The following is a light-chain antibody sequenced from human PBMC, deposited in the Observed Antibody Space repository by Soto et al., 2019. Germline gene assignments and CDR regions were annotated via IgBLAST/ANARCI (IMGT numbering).Light chain of an antibody. CDR3: AAWDDSLNGSYV. V-gene: IGLV1-44*01. CDR1: SSNIGSNT. Sequence: QSALTQPPSASGTPGQRVTISCSGSSSNIGSNTVTWYRQLPGTAPKLLIYGNNQRPSGVPDRFSGSKSGTSASLAISGLQSEDEADYYCAAWDDSLNGSYVFGTGTKVNV. J-gene: IGLJ1*01. CDR2: GNN.